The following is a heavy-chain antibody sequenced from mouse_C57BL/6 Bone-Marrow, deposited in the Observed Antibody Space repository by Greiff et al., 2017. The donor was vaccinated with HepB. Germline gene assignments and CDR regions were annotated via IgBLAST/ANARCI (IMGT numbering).Heavy chain of an antibody. CDR3: ARDGYDGRDFDY. CDR2: INSDGGST. V-gene: IGHV5-2*01. Sequence: EVQVVESGGGLVQPGESLKLSCESNEYEFPSHDMSWVRQTPEKRLELVAAINSDGGSTYYPDTMERRFILSRDNTKKTLYLQMGSLRSEDTALYYCARDGYDGRDFDYWGQGTTLTVSS. CDR1: EYEFPSHD. J-gene: IGHJ2*01. D-gene: IGHD2-2*01.